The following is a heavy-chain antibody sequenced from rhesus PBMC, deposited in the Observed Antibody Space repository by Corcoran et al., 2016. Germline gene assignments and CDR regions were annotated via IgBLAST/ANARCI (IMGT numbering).Heavy chain of an antibody. CDR3: ARNGYYEDDYGYYYNYGLDS. CDR2: SYWDENK. CDR1: GFSISTSGMG. D-gene: IGHD3-9*01. Sequence: QVTLKESGPALVKPTQTLTLTCTFSGFSISTSGMGVGWIRQPPGKALEWLALSYWDENKYYRTALKSRLTSSKDTSKNQGVLTMTNMDPVDTATYYCARNGYYEDDYGYYYNYGLDSWGQGVVVTVSS. J-gene: IGHJ6*01. V-gene: IGHV2-174*01.